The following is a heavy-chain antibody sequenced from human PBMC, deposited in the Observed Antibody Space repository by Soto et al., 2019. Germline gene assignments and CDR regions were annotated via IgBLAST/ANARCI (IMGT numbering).Heavy chain of an antibody. Sequence: GGSLRLSCAASGFTFSSYAMSWVRQAPGKGLEWVSAISGSGGSTYYADSVKGRFTISRDNSKNTLYLQMNSLRAEDTAVYYCAIPYGDYGAFDIWGQGTMVTVSS. J-gene: IGHJ3*02. CDR2: ISGSGGST. CDR1: GFTFSSYA. CDR3: AIPYGDYGAFDI. V-gene: IGHV3-23*01. D-gene: IGHD4-17*01.